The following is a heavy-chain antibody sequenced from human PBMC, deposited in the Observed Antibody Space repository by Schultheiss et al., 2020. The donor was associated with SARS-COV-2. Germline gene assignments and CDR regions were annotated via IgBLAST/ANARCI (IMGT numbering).Heavy chain of an antibody. J-gene: IGHJ3*02. CDR3: ARGFTYYYDSSGYMDDAFDI. V-gene: IGHV4-34*09. CDR1: GGSFSGYY. Sequence: SETLSLTCAVYGGSFSGYYWSWIRQPPGKGLEWIGYIYYSGSTYYNPSLKSLVTISVDTSKNQFSLKLSSVTAADTAVYYCARGFTYYYDSSGYMDDAFDIWGQGTMVTVSS. CDR2: IYYSGST. D-gene: IGHD3-22*01.